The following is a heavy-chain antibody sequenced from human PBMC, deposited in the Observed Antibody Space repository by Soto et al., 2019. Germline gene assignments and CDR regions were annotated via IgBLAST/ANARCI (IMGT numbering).Heavy chain of an antibody. CDR3: ARDPRESTYYLDY. J-gene: IGHJ4*02. CDR1: GFTFHSFT. Sequence: QVQLVESGGGVVQPGRSLRLSCAASGFTFHSFTMHWVRQSPGKWLEWVALISYDGTNEYYADSVKGRFTISRDNSKSTLYLQMNSLRTDDTALYYCARDPRESTYYLDYWSQGTLVTVSS. V-gene: IGHV3-30-3*01. D-gene: IGHD3-10*01. CDR2: ISYDGTNE.